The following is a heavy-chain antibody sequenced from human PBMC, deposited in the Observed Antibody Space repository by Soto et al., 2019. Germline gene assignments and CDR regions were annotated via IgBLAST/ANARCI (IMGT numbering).Heavy chain of an antibody. CDR3: ASGNELSVSGSYDAFDI. Sequence: ASVKVSCKASGYTFTSYDINWVRQATGQGLEWMGWMNPNSGNTGYAQKFQGRVTMTRNTSISTAYMELSSLRSEDTAVYYCASGNELSVSGSYDAFDIWGQGTMVTVSS. D-gene: IGHD6-13*01. V-gene: IGHV1-8*01. CDR2: MNPNSGNT. CDR1: GYTFTSYD. J-gene: IGHJ3*02.